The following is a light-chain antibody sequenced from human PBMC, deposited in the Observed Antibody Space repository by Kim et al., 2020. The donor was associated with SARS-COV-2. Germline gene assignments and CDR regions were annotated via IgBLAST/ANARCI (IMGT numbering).Light chain of an antibody. V-gene: IGKV1-13*02. J-gene: IGKJ4*01. CDR2: FAS. Sequence: SASVGDRVTFTCRTSQDINSALDWYQLKPEKAPKLLIYFASTLESGVSSRFSGSGSGTDFTLTISSLQPEDFATYSCQQFHTYPLTFGGGTKLEIK. CDR1: QDINSA. CDR3: QQFHTYPLT.